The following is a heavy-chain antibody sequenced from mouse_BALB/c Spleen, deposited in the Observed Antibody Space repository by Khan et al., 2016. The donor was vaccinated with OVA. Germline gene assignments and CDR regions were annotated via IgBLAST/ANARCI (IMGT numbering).Heavy chain of an antibody. J-gene: IGHJ3*01. D-gene: IGHD2-4*01. CDR2: INYSGNT. CDR1: GYSITSEYA. Sequence: EVQLQESGPGLVKPSPSLSLTCTVTGYSITSEYAWNWIRQFPGNKLEWMGYINYSGNTRFNPSLKSRTSITRDTSKNQFFLQLNSVTTEDTATYYCARKDYYDYDPFAYWGQGTLVTVSA. CDR3: ARKDYYDYDPFAY. V-gene: IGHV3-2*02.